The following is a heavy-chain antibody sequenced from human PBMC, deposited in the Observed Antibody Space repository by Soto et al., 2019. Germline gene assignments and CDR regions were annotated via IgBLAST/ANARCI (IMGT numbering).Heavy chain of an antibody. J-gene: IGHJ3*02. Sequence: PGGSLRLCCAASGVTVSSNYMNWVRQTPGKGLEWVSVIYSDDRTYYADSVKGRFTISRDNSKNTVYLQLNSLRAEDTAVYYCTRERFLEWLVGVRFWAFDNWGEGTMVTVSS. V-gene: IGHV3-53*01. CDR3: TRERFLEWLVGVRFWAFDN. D-gene: IGHD3-3*01. CDR2: IYSDDRT. CDR1: GVTVSSNY.